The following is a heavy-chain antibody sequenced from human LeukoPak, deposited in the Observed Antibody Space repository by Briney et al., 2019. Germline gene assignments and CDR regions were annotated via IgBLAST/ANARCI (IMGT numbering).Heavy chain of an antibody. CDR2: ISGSGAST. Sequence: GGSLRLSCVASGFTFSSYALNCVRQTPGKGLEWVSTISGSGASTYYADAVRGRFTISRDNSRNTLQLQMNSLRAEDTAVYYCAKGYSNGYGGWGRGTLVTVSS. D-gene: IGHD6-19*01. CDR3: AKGYSNGYGG. J-gene: IGHJ4*02. V-gene: IGHV3-23*01. CDR1: GFTFSSYA.